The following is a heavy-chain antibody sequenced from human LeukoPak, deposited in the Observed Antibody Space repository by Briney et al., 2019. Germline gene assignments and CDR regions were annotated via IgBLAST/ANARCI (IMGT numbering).Heavy chain of an antibody. V-gene: IGHV4-59*01. CDR1: GGSISSYY. Sequence: SETLSLTCTVSGGSISSYYWSWIRQPPRKRLEWIGYVYYSGSTNSNPSLKSGVTISVDTSKNQFSLKLSSVTAADTAVYYCATGFRWYYGSGSYSNYYYGMDVWGKGTTVTVSS. D-gene: IGHD3-10*01. J-gene: IGHJ6*04. CDR3: ATGFRWYYGSGSYSNYYYGMDV. CDR2: VYYSGST.